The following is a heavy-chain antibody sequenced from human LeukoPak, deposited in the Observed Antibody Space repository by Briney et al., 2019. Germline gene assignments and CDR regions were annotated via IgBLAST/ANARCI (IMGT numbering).Heavy chain of an antibody. J-gene: IGHJ4*02. V-gene: IGHV3-33*01. CDR3: ARDSGFGELVTYYFDY. CDR1: GFNFSNYG. CDR2: IWYDGSTK. D-gene: IGHD3-10*01. Sequence: GGSLRLSCAASGFNFSNYGMHWVRQVPGKGLEWVAVIWYDGSTKYYANYVKGRFTVSRDNSKNTLYLQMNILRPEDTAIYYCARDSGFGELVTYYFDYWDQGTLVTVSS.